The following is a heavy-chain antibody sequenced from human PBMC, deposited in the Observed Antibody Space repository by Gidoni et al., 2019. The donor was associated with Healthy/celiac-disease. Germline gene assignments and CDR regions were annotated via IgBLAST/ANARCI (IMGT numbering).Heavy chain of an antibody. CDR3: TRTLARSDFDY. Sequence: EVQLVESGGGLVQPGRSLRLSCTASGFTFGDYAMSWVRQAPGKGLEWVGFIRSKAYGGTTEYAASVKGRFTISRDDSKSIAYLQMNSLKTEDTAVYYCTRTLARSDFDYWGQGTLVTVSS. J-gene: IGHJ4*02. V-gene: IGHV3-49*04. D-gene: IGHD1-26*01. CDR2: IRSKAYGGTT. CDR1: GFTFGDYA.